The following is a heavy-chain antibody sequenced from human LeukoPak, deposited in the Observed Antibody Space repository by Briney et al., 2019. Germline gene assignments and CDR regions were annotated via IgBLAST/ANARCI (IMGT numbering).Heavy chain of an antibody. Sequence: PSQTLSLTCTVSGGSISSGGYYWSWIRQHPGKGLEWIGYIYYSGSTYYNPSLKSRVTISVDTSKNQFSLKLGSVTAADTAVYYCARDALPPSGYYYYGMDVWGQGTTVTVSS. V-gene: IGHV4-31*03. D-gene: IGHD7-27*01. CDR1: GGSISSGGYY. J-gene: IGHJ6*02. CDR2: IYYSGST. CDR3: ARDALPPSGYYYYGMDV.